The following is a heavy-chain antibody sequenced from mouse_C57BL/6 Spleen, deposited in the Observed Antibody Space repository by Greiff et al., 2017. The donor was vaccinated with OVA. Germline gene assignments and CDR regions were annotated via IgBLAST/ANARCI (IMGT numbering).Heavy chain of an antibody. CDR3: ARGNYGSQLGYFDV. D-gene: IGHD1-1*01. Sequence: QVQLQQPGAELVRPGSSVKLSCKASGYTFTSYWMHWVKQRPIQGLEWIGNIDPSDSETHYNQKFKDKATLTVDKSSSTAYMQLSSLTSEDSAVYYCARGNYGSQLGYFDVWGTGTTVTVSS. CDR2: IDPSDSET. V-gene: IGHV1-52*01. J-gene: IGHJ1*03. CDR1: GYTFTSYW.